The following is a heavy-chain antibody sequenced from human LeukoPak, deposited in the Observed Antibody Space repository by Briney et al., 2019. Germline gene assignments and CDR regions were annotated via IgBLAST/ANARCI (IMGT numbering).Heavy chain of an antibody. J-gene: IGHJ4*02. D-gene: IGHD3-22*01. CDR3: ATTNDGGGYQWGDFFDF. CDR2: IIPNLGTT. V-gene: IGHV1-69*04. Sequence: ASVKVSCKASGGTSNSHAISWVRQAPGQGLEWMGRIIPNLGTTNRAQNFQDRVTLTADKFTNTAYMELTSLTSDDTAVYYCATTNDGGGYQWGDFFDFWGQGTLVTVSS. CDR1: GGTSNSHA.